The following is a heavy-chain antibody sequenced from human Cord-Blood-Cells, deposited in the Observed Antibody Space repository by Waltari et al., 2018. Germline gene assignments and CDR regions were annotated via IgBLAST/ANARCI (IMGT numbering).Heavy chain of an antibody. Sequence: EVQLVESGGGVVQPVGPLRLSCAASGFPFSSFWMRWAWLAPGKGLEWVANIKQDGSEKYYVDSVKGRFTISRDNAKNSLYLQMNSLRAEDTAVYYCARDRAGGPTDAFDIWGQGTMVTVSS. J-gene: IGHJ3*02. V-gene: IGHV3-7*01. CDR3: ARDRAGGPTDAFDI. D-gene: IGHD2-15*01. CDR2: IKQDGSEK. CDR1: GFPFSSFW.